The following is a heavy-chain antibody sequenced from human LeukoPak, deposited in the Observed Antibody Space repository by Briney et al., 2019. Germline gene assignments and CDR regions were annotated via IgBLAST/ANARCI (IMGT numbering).Heavy chain of an antibody. D-gene: IGHD3-10*01. CDR1: GYTFTSYY. CDR2: ISAYNGNT. J-gene: IGHJ5*02. V-gene: IGHV1-18*04. CDR3: ARDLRDPKRPRFGEVHTPPDP. Sequence: GASVKVSCKASGYTFTSYYMHWVRQAPGQGLEWMGWISAYNGNTNYAQKLQGRVTMTTDTSTSTAYMELRSLRSDDTAVYYCARDLRDPKRPRFGEVHTPPDPWGQGTLVTVSS.